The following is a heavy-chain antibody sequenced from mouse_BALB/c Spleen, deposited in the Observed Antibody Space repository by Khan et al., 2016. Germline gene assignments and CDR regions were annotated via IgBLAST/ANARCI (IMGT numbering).Heavy chain of an antibody. Sequence: QVQLKQSGPGLVQPSQCLSITCTASGFSLTSYCVHWVRQSPGKGLEWLGAICRGGSTNYNAALIPRLTISTDNSKGQVFLKMNTVQADATAIYYCARICAYYGVWGAGTSVNVSS. V-gene: IGHV2-2*01. J-gene: IGHJ1*01. CDR1: GFSLTSYC. CDR2: ICRGGST. CDR3: ARICAYYGV.